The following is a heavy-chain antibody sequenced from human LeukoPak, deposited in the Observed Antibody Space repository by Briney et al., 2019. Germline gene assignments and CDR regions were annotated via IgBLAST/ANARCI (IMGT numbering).Heavy chain of an antibody. CDR2: CYHSGST. D-gene: IGHD3-22*01. V-gene: IGHV4-39*07. CDR3: ARDGRYYYDSSGYLNN. J-gene: IGHJ4*02. Sequence: SETLSLTCTVSGGSISSSTYYWGWIRQPPGKGLEWIGSCYHSGSTDYNPSLKSRVSMSVDTSKNQFSLKLSSVTAADTAVYYCARDGRYYYDSSGYLNNWGQGTLVTVSS. CDR1: GGSISSSTYY.